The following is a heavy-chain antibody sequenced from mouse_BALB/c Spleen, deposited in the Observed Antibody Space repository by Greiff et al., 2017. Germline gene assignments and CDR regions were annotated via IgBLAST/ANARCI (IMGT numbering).Heavy chain of an antibody. CDR1: GFTFTDYY. V-gene: IGHV7-3*02. Sequence: EVKVVESGGGLVQPGGSLRLSCATSGFTFTDYYMSWVRQPPGKALEWLGFIRNKANGYTTEYSASVKGRFTISRDNSQSILYLQMNTLRAEDSATYYCARGNVYGYYFDYWGQGTTLTVSS. D-gene: IGHD1-2*01. CDR2: IRNKANGYTT. CDR3: ARGNVYGYYFDY. J-gene: IGHJ2*01.